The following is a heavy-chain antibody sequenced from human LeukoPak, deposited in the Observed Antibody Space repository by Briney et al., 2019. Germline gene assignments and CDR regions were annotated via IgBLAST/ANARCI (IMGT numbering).Heavy chain of an antibody. CDR2: IYHSGST. J-gene: IGHJ5*02. D-gene: IGHD6-19*01. CDR3: ARARIAVAGDWFDP. Sequence: PSETLSLTCTVSGYSISSGYYWGWIRQPPGKGLEWIGNIYHSGSTYYNPSLKSRVTISVDTSKNQFSLKLSSVTAADTAVYYCARARIAVAGDWFDPWGQGALVTVSS. V-gene: IGHV4-38-2*02. CDR1: GYSISSGYY.